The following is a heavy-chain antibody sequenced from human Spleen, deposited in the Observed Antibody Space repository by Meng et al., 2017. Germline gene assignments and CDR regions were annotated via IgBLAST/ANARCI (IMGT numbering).Heavy chain of an antibody. V-gene: IGHV4-4*02. Sequence: QVQLQESGPGLVKPSGTLSLTCAVSGGSISSCDWWSCVRQPPGKGLEWIGEINHSGSTNYNPSLKSRVTISVDTSKNQFSLKLSSVTAADTAVYYCARGLRYSNYGWFDPWGQGTLVTVSS. J-gene: IGHJ5*02. D-gene: IGHD4-11*01. CDR1: GGSISSCDW. CDR3: ARGLRYSNYGWFDP. CDR2: INHSGST.